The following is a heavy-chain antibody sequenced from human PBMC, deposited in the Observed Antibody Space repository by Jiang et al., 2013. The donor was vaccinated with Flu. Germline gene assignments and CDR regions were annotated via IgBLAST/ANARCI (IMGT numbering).Heavy chain of an antibody. CDR1: GYTFTSYD. CDR2: MNPNSGNT. CDR3: TRGPIVAGQPTIRFDP. V-gene: IGHV1-8*01. J-gene: IGHJ5*02. Sequence: SGAEVKKPGASVKVSCKASGYTFTSYDINWVRQATGQGLEWMGWMNPNSGNTGYAQKFQGRVTMTRNPSISTAYMELYSLRSEDTAVYYCTRGPIVAGQPTIRFDPWGQGTLVTVSS. D-gene: IGHD5-12*01.